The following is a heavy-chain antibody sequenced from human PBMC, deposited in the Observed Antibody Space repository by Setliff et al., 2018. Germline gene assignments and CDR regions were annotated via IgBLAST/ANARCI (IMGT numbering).Heavy chain of an antibody. Sequence: PGESLKISCAASGFTFSTYDMHWFRQATGKGLEWVSGTGTTGDTYYADSVKGRFTISRDNSKNTLYLQMNSLRAEDTAVYYCAKETLGFCSGVSCYGLDYWGQGTLVTVSS. CDR3: AKETLGFCSGVSCYGLDY. CDR1: GFTFSTYD. CDR2: TGTTGDT. D-gene: IGHD2-15*01. J-gene: IGHJ4*02. V-gene: IGHV3-13*01.